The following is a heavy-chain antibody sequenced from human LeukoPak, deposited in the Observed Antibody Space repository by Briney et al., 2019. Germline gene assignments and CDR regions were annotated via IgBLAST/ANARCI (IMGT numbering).Heavy chain of an antibody. V-gene: IGHV4-34*01. J-gene: IGHJ4*02. CDR3: ARGQARFDY. CDR1: GGSFSGYY. CDR2: INHSGST. Sequence: SETLSLTCAVYGGSFSGYYWSWIRQPPGKGLEWTGEINHSGSTNYNPSLKSRVTISVDTSKNQFSLKLSSVTAADTAVYYCARGQARFDYWGQGTLVTVSS.